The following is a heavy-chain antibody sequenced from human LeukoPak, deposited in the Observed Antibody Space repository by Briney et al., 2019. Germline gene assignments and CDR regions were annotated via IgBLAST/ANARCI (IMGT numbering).Heavy chain of an antibody. Sequence: ASVKVSCKASGYTSTSYYMHWVRQAPGQGLEWMAIINPSGGSTSYAQKFQGRATMTRDTSTSTVYMELSSLRSEDTAVYYCARDTRPSYDSSGYYYPGDYWGQGTLVTVSS. J-gene: IGHJ4*02. CDR1: GYTSTSYY. V-gene: IGHV1-46*01. D-gene: IGHD3-22*01. CDR3: ARDTRPSYDSSGYYYPGDY. CDR2: INPSGGST.